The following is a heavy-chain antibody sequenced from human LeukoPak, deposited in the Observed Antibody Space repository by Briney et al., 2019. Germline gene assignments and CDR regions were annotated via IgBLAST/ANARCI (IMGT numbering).Heavy chain of an antibody. Sequence: PGGSLRLSCAASGFTFSSDWMSWVRQAPGKGLEWVAFIRYDGSNKYYADSVKGRFTISRDNSKNTLYLQMNSLRAEDTAVYYCAKGGSGRNYYYYYYMDVWGKGTTVTVSS. CDR2: IRYDGSNK. V-gene: IGHV3-30*02. CDR3: AKGGSGRNYYYYYYMDV. CDR1: GFTFSSDW. J-gene: IGHJ6*03. D-gene: IGHD6-19*01.